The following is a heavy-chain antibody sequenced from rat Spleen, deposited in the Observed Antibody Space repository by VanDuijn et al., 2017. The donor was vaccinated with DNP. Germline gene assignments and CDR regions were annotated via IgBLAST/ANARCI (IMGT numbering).Heavy chain of an antibody. J-gene: IGHJ2*01. CDR1: GFTFTDFY. V-gene: IGHV5-22*01. D-gene: IGHD1-1*01. CDR3: ARRGYYSGDPFDY. Sequence: EVQLVESGGGLVQPGRSLKLSCAASGFTFTDFYMAWVRQAPTKGLERVAYISYDGGITFYGDSVKGRFAISRDNAKSTLYLQMNSLRSEDMATYYCARRGYYSGDPFDYWGQGVMVTVSS. CDR2: ISYDGGIT.